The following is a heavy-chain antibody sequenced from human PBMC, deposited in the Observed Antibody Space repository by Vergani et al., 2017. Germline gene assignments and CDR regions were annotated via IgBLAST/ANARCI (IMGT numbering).Heavy chain of an antibody. J-gene: IGHJ1*01. CDR1: GFTFSSHA. CDR2: IKNTGDST. Sequence: EVQWLQSEGAVVQPGGSLRLSCVASGFTFSSHAMSWVRQGHGQGLEWVSSIKNTGDSTNYADSVKGRFTISRDNSKNTLYLQMNSLRVEDTAVYYCATKSCGTPGCQICYFREWGQGTLVTVSS. V-gene: IGHV3-23*01. CDR3: ATKSCGTPGCQICYFRE. D-gene: IGHD1-1*01.